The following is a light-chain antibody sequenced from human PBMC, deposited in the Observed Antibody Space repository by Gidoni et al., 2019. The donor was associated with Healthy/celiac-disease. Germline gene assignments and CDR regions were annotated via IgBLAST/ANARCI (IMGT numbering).Light chain of an antibody. CDR2: WAS. V-gene: IGKV4-1*01. CDR3: QQYYSTPGT. J-gene: IGKJ1*01. CDR1: QSVLYSSNNKHY. Sequence: DIGMTQSPDSLPVSLGERATINCKSSQSVLYSSNNKHYLAWYQQKPGQPPKLLIYWASTRESGVPDRFSGSGSGTDFTLTISSLQAEDVAVYYCQQYYSTPGTFGQGTKVELK.